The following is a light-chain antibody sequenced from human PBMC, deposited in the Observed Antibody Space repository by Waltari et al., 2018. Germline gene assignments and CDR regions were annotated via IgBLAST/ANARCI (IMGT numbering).Light chain of an antibody. Sequence: IVLTQSPATLSLSPGERATLSCRASQSCSSYLAWYQQKPGQAPRLLIYDASNRATGIPARFSGSGSGTDFTLTISSLEPEDFAVYYCQQRSNWLTFGGGTKVEIK. CDR1: QSCSSY. V-gene: IGKV3-11*01. CDR2: DAS. J-gene: IGKJ4*01. CDR3: QQRSNWLT.